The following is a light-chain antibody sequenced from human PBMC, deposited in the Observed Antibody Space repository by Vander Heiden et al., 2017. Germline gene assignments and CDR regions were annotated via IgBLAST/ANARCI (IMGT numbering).Light chain of an antibody. Sequence: QSALTQPPSVSGSPGRSVTISCTGTSSDVGSSNPVSWYQQPPGTAPKVIIYEVNNRPSGVPDRFSGSQSGNTASLTISGLQAEDEADYYCNSYTTSNTYVFGTGTKFTVL. J-gene: IGLJ1*01. V-gene: IGLV2-18*02. CDR3: NSYTTSNTYV. CDR1: SSDVGSSNP. CDR2: EVN.